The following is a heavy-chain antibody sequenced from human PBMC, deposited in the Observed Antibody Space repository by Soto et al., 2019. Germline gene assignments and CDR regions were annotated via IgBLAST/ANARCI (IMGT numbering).Heavy chain of an antibody. CDR3: ARHYDY. Sequence: SETLSLTCTVSGASISSYYWSWIRQPPGKGLEWIGYTYYSGSPKYNPSLKSRVTISVDTSKNQFSLKLSSVTAADTAVYYCARHYDYWGQGTLVTVS. CDR2: TYYSGSP. J-gene: IGHJ4*02. V-gene: IGHV4-59*08. CDR1: GASISSYY.